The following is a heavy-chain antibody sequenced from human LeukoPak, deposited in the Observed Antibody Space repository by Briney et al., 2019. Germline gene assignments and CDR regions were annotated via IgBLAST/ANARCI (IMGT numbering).Heavy chain of an antibody. CDR2: IYSGGST. J-gene: IGHJ4*02. D-gene: IGHD2-2*01. CDR3: ARGIPAAMWSYFDY. V-gene: IGHV3-53*01. Sequence: GGSLRLSCAASGFTVSSNYMSWVRQAPGKGLEWVSVIYSGGSTYYADSVKGRFTISRDNPKNTLYLQMNSLRAEDTAVYYCARGIPAAMWSYFDYWGQGTLVTVSS. CDR1: GFTVSSNY.